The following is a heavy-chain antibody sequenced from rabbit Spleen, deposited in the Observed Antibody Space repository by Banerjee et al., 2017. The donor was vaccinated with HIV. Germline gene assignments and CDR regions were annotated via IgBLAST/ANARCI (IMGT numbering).Heavy chain of an antibody. J-gene: IGHJ6*01. CDR1: GFSFSSSDY. CDR2: IAGGSSGFT. CDR3: ARDTGTSFSSYGMDL. V-gene: IGHV1S40*01. Sequence: QSLEESGGGLVKPGASLTLTCTASGFSFSSSDYMCWVRQAPGKGLEWISCIAGGSSGFTYSATWAKGRFTCSKTSSTTVTLQMTSLTVADTATYFCARDTGTSFSSYGMDLWGPGTLVTVS. D-gene: IGHD7-1*01.